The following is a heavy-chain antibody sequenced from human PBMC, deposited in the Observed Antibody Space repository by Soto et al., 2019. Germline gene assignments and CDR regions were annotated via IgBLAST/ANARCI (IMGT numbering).Heavy chain of an antibody. CDR3: ASGGSSWPTEYYQH. Sequence: QVQLVQCGAEVKRPGTSVKVSCKASGYTFTNYGISWVRQAPEQGPEWMGWINGYNDNTKYAKKFQGRVTMTTDTSTSTAYMEVRSLRTDDTAIYYCASGGSSWPTEYYQHWGQGTLVTVSS. V-gene: IGHV1-18*04. J-gene: IGHJ1*01. CDR2: INGYNDNT. D-gene: IGHD6-13*01. CDR1: GYTFTNYG.